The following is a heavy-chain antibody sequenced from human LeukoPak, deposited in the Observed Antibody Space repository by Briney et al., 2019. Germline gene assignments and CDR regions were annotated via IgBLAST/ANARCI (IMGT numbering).Heavy chain of an antibody. V-gene: IGHV1-18*01. CDR1: GYTFTSYG. D-gene: IGHD4-23*01. CDR2: ISAYNGNT. Sequence: ASVKVSCKASGYTFTSYGISWVRQAPGQGLEWMGWISAYNGNTNYAQKLQGRVTITADKSTSTAYMELSSLRSEDTAVYYCARDRDLKLRGYFDYWGQGTLVTVSS. CDR3: ARDRDLKLRGYFDY. J-gene: IGHJ4*02.